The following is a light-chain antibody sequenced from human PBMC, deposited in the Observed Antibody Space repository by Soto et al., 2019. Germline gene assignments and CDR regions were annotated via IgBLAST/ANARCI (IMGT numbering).Light chain of an antibody. CDR2: DAS. CDR1: QDISNY. J-gene: IGKJ3*01. V-gene: IGKV1-33*01. Sequence: DLQMTQSPSSLSASVGDRVTITCQESQDISNYLNWYQQKPGKAPKLLIYDASNLETGVPSRFSGSGSGTDFTFTISSLQPEDIATYYCQQYDNLLFTFGPGTKVDIK. CDR3: QQYDNLLFT.